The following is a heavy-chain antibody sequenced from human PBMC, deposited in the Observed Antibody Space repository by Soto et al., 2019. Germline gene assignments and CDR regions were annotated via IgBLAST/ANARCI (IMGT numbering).Heavy chain of an antibody. Sequence: GGFRTASCGAAGVTCSGYGRCGVRLVPGKGLEWVSAISGSTVNTYYVDSVKGRFTISRDNSKNTLYLQMSSLGAEDTAVYYCAKERGFSAPLAYRGHGTLVPVSS. D-gene: IGHD3-16*01. J-gene: IGHJ4*01. V-gene: IGHV3-23*01. CDR1: GVTCSGYG. CDR3: AKERGFSAPLAY. CDR2: ISGSTVNT.